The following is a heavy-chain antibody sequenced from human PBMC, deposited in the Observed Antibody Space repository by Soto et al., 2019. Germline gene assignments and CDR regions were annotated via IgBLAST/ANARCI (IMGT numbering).Heavy chain of an antibody. CDR2: INAGNGNT. CDR3: ARDSPYYDFWSGYSWFDP. V-gene: IGHV1-3*01. Sequence: GASVKVSCKASGYTFTSYAMHWVRQAPGQRLEWMGWINAGNGNTKYSQKFRGRVTITRDTSASTAYMELSSLRSEDTAVYYCARDSPYYDFWSGYSWFDPWGQGTLVTVSS. J-gene: IGHJ5*02. CDR1: GYTFTSYA. D-gene: IGHD3-3*01.